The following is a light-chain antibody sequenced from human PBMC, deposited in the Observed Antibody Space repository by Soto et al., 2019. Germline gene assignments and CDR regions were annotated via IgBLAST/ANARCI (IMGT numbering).Light chain of an antibody. CDR2: DAS. Sequence: EIVLTQSPATLSLSPGERATLSCRASQSVSSYLAWYQQKPGQAPRLLLYDASTRATGIPARFSGSGSGTDFTLTISSLEPEDFAVYYCQQCSKWPLTFGGGTKVEIK. CDR3: QQCSKWPLT. V-gene: IGKV3-11*01. J-gene: IGKJ4*01. CDR1: QSVSSY.